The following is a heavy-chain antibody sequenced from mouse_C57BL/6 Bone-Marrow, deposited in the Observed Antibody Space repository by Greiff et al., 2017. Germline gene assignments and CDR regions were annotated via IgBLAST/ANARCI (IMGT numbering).Heavy chain of an antibody. J-gene: IGHJ2*01. CDR3: TTLRYSSFGY. D-gene: IGHD2-12*01. CDR1: GFNIKDDY. Sequence: VQLKESGAELVRPGASVKLSCTASGFNIKDDYMHWVKQRPEQGLEWIGWIDPENGDTEYASKFPGQATIPADTSSNTAYLQLSSLPSEDTAVYYCTTLRYSSFGYWGKGTTLTVSS. V-gene: IGHV14-4*01. CDR2: IDPENGDT.